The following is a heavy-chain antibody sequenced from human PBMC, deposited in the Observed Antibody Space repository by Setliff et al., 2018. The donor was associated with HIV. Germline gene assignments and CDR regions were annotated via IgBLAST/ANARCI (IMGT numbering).Heavy chain of an antibody. J-gene: IGHJ6*03. V-gene: IGHV3-48*01. CDR3: ARDLYFYYYMGV. Sequence: ETLSLSCAASGSGFTFSSYSMNWVRQAPGKGLEWVSYISSTSSTIYYANSVKGRFTISRDDAKNSLYLQMNSLRAEDTAVYYCARDLYFYYYMGVWGKGTTVTVSS. D-gene: IGHD3-9*01. CDR2: ISSTSSTI. CDR1: GSGFTFSSYS.